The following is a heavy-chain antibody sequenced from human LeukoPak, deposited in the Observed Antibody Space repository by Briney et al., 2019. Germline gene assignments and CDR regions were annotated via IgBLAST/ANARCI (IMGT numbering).Heavy chain of an antibody. V-gene: IGHV3-23*01. CDR1: GFTFSSYA. CDR3: AKVSIAAAGTFPYYFDY. Sequence: PGGSLRLSCAASGFTFSSYAMSWVRQAPGKGLEWVSAISGSGGSTYYADSVKGRFTISRDNSKNTLYLQMNSLRAEDTAVYYCAKVSIAAAGTFPYYFDYWGRGTLVTVSS. CDR2: ISGSGGST. D-gene: IGHD6-13*01. J-gene: IGHJ4*02.